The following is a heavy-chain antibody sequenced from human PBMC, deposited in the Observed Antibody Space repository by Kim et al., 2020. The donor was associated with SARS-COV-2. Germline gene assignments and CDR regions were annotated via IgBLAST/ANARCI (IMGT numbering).Heavy chain of an antibody. CDR3: ARAGLGYSSGWARFDD. Sequence: GGSLRLSCAASGFMFSSNGMHWVRQAPGKGLEWVASIWYDGSKDHYADAVKGRFTISRDNSKNTLYLQMNSLRGEDTAVYYWARAGLGYSSGWARFDDWGQGILVTVSS. CDR2: IWYDGSKD. J-gene: IGHJ4*02. D-gene: IGHD6-19*01. V-gene: IGHV3-33*01. CDR1: GFMFSSNG.